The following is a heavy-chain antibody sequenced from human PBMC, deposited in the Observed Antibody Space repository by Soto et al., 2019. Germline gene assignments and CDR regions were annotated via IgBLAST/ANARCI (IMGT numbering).Heavy chain of an antibody. CDR1: GGTFSSYA. CDR3: ARDTSIAAAVRFDP. Sequence: SVKVSGNAAGGTFSSYAISWVRQAPGQGLEWMGGIIPIFGTANYAQKFQGRVTITADESTSTAYMELSSLRSEDTAVYYCARDTSIAAAVRFDPWGQGTLVTVSS. V-gene: IGHV1-69*13. D-gene: IGHD6-13*01. J-gene: IGHJ5*02. CDR2: IIPIFGTA.